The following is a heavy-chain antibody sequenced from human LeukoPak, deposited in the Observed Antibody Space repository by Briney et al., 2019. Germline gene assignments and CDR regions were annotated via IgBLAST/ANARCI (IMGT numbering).Heavy chain of an antibody. CDR1: GYTFTGYY. Sequence: ASVKVSCKASGYTFTGYYMHWVRQAPGQGLEWMGWINPNSGGTNYAQKFQGWVTMTRDTSISTAYMELSRLRSDDTAVYYCARDVDTAMVDPPWVDAFDIWGQGTMVTVSS. J-gene: IGHJ3*02. V-gene: IGHV1-2*04. D-gene: IGHD5-18*01. CDR3: ARDVDTAMVDPPWVDAFDI. CDR2: INPNSGGT.